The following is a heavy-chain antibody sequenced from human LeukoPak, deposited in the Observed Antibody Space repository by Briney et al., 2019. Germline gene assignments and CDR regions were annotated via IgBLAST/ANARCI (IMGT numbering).Heavy chain of an antibody. J-gene: IGHJ5*02. D-gene: IGHD3-10*01. CDR2: IYYIGNT. CDR1: ADSISSYY. Sequence: PSETLSLTCTVSADSISSYYWSWIRQPPGKGLEWIGYIYYIGNTNYNPSLKSRVTMSVDTSKNQFSLKLCSVTAADTAVYYCARTDYHGSGSFYDNWFDPWGQGTLVTVSS. CDR3: ARTDYHGSGSFYDNWFDP. V-gene: IGHV4-59*01.